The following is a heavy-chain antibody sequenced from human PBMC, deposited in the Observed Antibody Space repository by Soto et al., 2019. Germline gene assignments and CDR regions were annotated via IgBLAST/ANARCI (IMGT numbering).Heavy chain of an antibody. V-gene: IGHV1-3*04. CDR3: ARPRSSSQVDKNYDY. J-gene: IGHJ4*02. CDR2: VNTGDGNT. D-gene: IGHD1-7*01. CDR1: GYTFTNYA. Sequence: GASVKVSCKPSGYTFTNYAMHWVRQAPGQRLEWMGWVNTGDGNTQSSQKFLGRVTITMDTSAMTAYMELTSLTSEDTAVYYCARPRSSSQVDKNYDYWGQGTQVTVSS.